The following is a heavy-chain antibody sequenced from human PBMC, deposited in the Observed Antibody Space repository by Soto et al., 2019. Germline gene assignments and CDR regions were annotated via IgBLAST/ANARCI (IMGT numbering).Heavy chain of an antibody. J-gene: IGHJ5*02. CDR3: ARAHDFWGGRQKPRYS. V-gene: IGHV4-34*01. D-gene: IGHD3-3*01. CDR1: GGSFRGFY. CDR2: INHVGIT. Sequence: SENLSHTCTVSGGSFRGFYWTWIRQSPGKGLEWLGDINHVGITNYNPSLKSRVSIPVDTSKSQFSLKLSSVTAADTAVYYCARAHDFWGGRQKPRYSWGPGTLATVAS.